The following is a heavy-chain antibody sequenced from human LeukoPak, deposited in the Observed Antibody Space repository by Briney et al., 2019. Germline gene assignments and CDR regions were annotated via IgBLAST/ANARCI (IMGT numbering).Heavy chain of an antibody. Sequence: GGSLRLSCAASGFTFSSYEMNWVRQAPGKGLEWVSYITGSGSSRYYADSVKGRFTISRGNAKNSLYLQMNSLRAEDTAVYYCARDLVHWYFDLWGRGTLVTVSS. CDR1: GFTFSSYE. J-gene: IGHJ2*01. CDR3: ARDLVHWYFDL. CDR2: ITGSGSSR. V-gene: IGHV3-48*03.